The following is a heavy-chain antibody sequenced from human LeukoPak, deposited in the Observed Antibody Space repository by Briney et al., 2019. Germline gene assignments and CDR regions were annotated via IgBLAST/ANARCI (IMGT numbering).Heavy chain of an antibody. J-gene: IGHJ4*02. D-gene: IGHD3-22*01. Sequence: GGSLRLSCAPSGFTFSSYSMNWVRQAPGKGLEWVSSISSSSSYIYYADSVKGRFTISRDNAKNSLYLQMNSLRAEDTAVYYCASGGIYDSSGYYPDYFDYWGQGTLVTVSS. V-gene: IGHV3-21*01. CDR2: ISSSSSYI. CDR1: GFTFSSYS. CDR3: ASGGIYDSSGYYPDYFDY.